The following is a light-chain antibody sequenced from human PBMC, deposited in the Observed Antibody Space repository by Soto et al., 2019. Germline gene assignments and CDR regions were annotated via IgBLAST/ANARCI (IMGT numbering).Light chain of an antibody. J-gene: IGLJ1*01. CDR3: SSYTSSSTLYV. Sequence: QSVLTQPASVSGSPGQSITISCTGTSSDVGGYNYVSWYQQHPGKAPKLMIYEVSNRPSGVSNRFSGSKSGNTASLTISGLQAEDEAYYYCSSYTSSSTLYVFGTGTKVTVL. CDR2: EVS. CDR1: SSDVGGYNY. V-gene: IGLV2-14*01.